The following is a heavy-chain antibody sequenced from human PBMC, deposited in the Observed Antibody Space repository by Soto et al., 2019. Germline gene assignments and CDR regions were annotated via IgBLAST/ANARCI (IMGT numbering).Heavy chain of an antibody. V-gene: IGHV4-34*01. CDR1: GGSFSGYY. Sequence: ASETLSLTCAVYGGSFSGYYWSWIRQPPGKGLEWIGEINHSGSTNYNPSLKSRVTISVDTSKNQFSLKLSSVTAADTAVYYCARALNDSSSPFYFDYWGQGTLVTVSS. J-gene: IGHJ4*02. CDR3: ARALNDSSSPFYFDY. CDR2: INHSGST. D-gene: IGHD6-6*01.